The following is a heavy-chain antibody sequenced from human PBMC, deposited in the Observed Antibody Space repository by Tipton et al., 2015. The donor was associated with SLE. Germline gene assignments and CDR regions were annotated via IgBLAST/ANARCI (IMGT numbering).Heavy chain of an antibody. CDR2: LSASGDSR. CDR1: GFPFSNFG. V-gene: IGHV3-23*01. D-gene: IGHD2-2*01. Sequence: SLRLSCAASGFPFSNFGMAWVRQTPDKGLQWVATLSASGDSRYYADSVNGRFTISRDNSKNTLYLQMNSLRAEDTAVYYCARDPDIVVVPAAWYFDYWGQGALVTVSS. CDR3: ARDPDIVVVPAAWYFDY. J-gene: IGHJ4*02.